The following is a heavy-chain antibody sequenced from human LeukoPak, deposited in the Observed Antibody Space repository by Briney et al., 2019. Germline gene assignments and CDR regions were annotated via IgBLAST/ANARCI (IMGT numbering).Heavy chain of an antibody. CDR2: IFPGDSDT. CDR1: GYSFTTYW. Sequence: GESLKISCKGSGYSFTTYWIGWVRQMPGKGREWMGIIFPGDSDTRYSPSFQGQVTISADKSISTAYLQWSSLKASDTAIYYCARRCGDPKVIDYWGQGTLVTVSS. V-gene: IGHV5-51*01. J-gene: IGHJ4*02. D-gene: IGHD4-17*01. CDR3: ARRCGDPKVIDY.